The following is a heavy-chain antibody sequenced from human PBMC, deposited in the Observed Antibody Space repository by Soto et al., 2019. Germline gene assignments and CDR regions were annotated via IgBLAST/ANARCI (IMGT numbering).Heavy chain of an antibody. J-gene: IGHJ4*02. CDR2: MIPMFGTP. CDR1: GDIFTSYA. Sequence: QAQLVQSGAEVKKPGSSVKVSCKASGDIFTSYAFSWVRQAPGEGLEWMGGMIPMFGTPNYAQRFQGRLTITADKSTSTVYMELSGLRSEDTAVYYCARNGVAGMDFWGQGTLVTVSS. CDR3: ARNGVAGMDF. V-gene: IGHV1-69*06. D-gene: IGHD3-3*01.